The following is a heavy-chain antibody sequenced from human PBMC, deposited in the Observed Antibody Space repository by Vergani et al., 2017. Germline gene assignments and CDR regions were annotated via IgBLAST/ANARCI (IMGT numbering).Heavy chain of an antibody. CDR1: GGTFSSYA. Sequence: QVQLVQSGAEVKKPGASVKVSCKASGGTFSSYAISWVRQAPGQGLEWMGRIIPILGIANYAQKFQGRVTITTVKSTGTACLGLSSLRSDDTAVYSCARELGRGLSGSCYYFDYWGQGTLVAVSS. J-gene: IGHJ4*02. V-gene: IGHV1-69*04. CDR2: IIPILGIA. D-gene: IGHD1-26*01. CDR3: ARELGRGLSGSCYYFDY.